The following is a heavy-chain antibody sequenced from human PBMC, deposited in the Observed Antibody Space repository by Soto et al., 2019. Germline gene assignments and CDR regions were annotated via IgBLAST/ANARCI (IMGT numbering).Heavy chain of an antibody. J-gene: IGHJ4*02. CDR3: AGIRGYSYGSIDY. V-gene: IGHV4-59*01. CDR2: IYYSGST. CDR1: GCSISSYY. D-gene: IGHD5-18*01. Sequence: PSETLSLTCTFSGCSISSYYWSWIRQPPGKGLEWIGYIYYSGSTNYNPSLKSRVTISVDTSKNQFSLKLSSVTAADTAVYYCAGIRGYSYGSIDYWGQGTLVTVSS.